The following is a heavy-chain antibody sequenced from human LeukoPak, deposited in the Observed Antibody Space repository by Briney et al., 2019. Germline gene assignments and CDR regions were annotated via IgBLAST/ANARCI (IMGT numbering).Heavy chain of an antibody. Sequence: GASLRLSCAASGFTFNSYSMNWVRQAPGKGLEWVSSISSSSSYIYYADSVKGRFTISRDNAKNSLYLQMNSLRAEDTAVYYCARSVVAPQDWFDPWGQGTLVTVSS. CDR3: ARSVVAPQDWFDP. D-gene: IGHD4-23*01. CDR2: ISSSSSYI. V-gene: IGHV3-21*01. CDR1: GFTFNSYS. J-gene: IGHJ5*02.